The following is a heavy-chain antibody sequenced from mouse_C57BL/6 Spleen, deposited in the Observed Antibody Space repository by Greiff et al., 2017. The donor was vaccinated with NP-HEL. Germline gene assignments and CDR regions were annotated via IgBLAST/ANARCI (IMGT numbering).Heavy chain of an antibody. V-gene: IGHV2-2*01. CDR2: IWSGGST. CDR3: ARKNDGYYYAMDY. J-gene: IGHJ4*01. D-gene: IGHD2-3*01. Sequence: VKLMESGPGLVQPSQSLSITCTVSGFSLTSYGVHWVRQSPGKGLEWLGVIWSGGSTDYNAAFISRLSISKDNSKSQVFFKMNSLQADDTAIYYCARKNDGYYYAMDYWGQGTSVTVSS. CDR1: GFSLTSYG.